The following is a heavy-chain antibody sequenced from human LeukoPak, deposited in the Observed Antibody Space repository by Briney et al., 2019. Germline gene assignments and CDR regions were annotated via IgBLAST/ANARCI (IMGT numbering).Heavy chain of an antibody. CDR2: IYYSGST. CDR1: GGSISSGGYY. J-gene: IGHJ3*02. V-gene: IGHV4-31*03. CDR3: ARLRDYYDSSVYYYAYAFDI. D-gene: IGHD3-22*01. Sequence: SETLSLTCTVSGGSISSGGYYWSWIRQHPGKGLEWIGYIYYSGSTYYNPSLKSRVTISVDTSKNQFSLKLSSVTAADTAVYYCARLRDYYDSSVYYYAYAFDIWGQGTMVTVSS.